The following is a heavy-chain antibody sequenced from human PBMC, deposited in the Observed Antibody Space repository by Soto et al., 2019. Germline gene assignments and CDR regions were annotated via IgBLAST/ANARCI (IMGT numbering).Heavy chain of an antibody. D-gene: IGHD2-15*01. CDR2: INPDNGYT. J-gene: IGHJ5*02. V-gene: IGHV1-3*01. Sequence: ASVKGSCTASGYIFTNHALNWVPQAPGQRLEWMGWINPDNGYTKSSQKFQDRVIMTRDTSASTAYMDLSSLRSEDTAVYYCARGIATGQLDPWGQGTLVTVSS. CDR3: ARGIATGQLDP. CDR1: GYIFTNHA.